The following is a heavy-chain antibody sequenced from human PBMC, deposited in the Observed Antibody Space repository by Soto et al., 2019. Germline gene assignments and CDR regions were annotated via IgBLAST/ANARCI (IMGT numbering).Heavy chain of an antibody. CDR1: GFTFSDHY. CDR3: ASVVTSSGGYYFDY. J-gene: IGHJ4*02. Sequence: EVQLVESGGDLVQPGGSLRLSCAASGFTFSDHYMDWVRQAPGKGLEWVGRTRNKANSYTTEYAASVKGRFTISRDDSKNSLYLQMNSLKTEDTAVYDCASVVTSSGGYYFDYWGQGTLVTVSS. D-gene: IGHD3-16*01. V-gene: IGHV3-72*01. CDR2: TRNKANSYTT.